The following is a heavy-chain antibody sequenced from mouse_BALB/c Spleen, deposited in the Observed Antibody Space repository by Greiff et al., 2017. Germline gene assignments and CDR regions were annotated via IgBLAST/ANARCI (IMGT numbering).Heavy chain of an antibody. V-gene: IGHV2-9*02. J-gene: IGHJ3*01. CDR1: GFSLTSYG. CDR3: ARDDYRYGWFAY. D-gene: IGHD2-14*01. CDR2: IWAGGST. Sequence: QVQLKESGPGLVAPSQSLSITCTVSGFSLTSYGVHWVRQPPGKGLEWLGVIWAGGSTNYNSALMSRLSISKDNSKSLVFLKMNSLQTDDTAMYYCARDDYRYGWFAYWGQGTLVTVSA.